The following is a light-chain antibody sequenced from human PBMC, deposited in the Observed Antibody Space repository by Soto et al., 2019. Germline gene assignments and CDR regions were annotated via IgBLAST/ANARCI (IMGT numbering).Light chain of an antibody. Sequence: QSALTQPPSAAGSPGQSVTISCTGTSSDVGVYNHVSWYQQHPGKAPKLIIFEVTKRPSGVPDRFSGSKSGNPASLTVSGLQAEDEADYYCSSYAGSNSYVFGTGTKVTVL. CDR3: SSYAGSNSYV. CDR2: EVT. CDR1: SSDVGVYNH. J-gene: IGLJ1*01. V-gene: IGLV2-8*01.